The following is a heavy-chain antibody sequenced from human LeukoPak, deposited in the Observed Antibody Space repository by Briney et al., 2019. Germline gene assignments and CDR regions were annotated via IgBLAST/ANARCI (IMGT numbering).Heavy chain of an antibody. Sequence: ASVKVSCKPSGYTFTDYYMHWVRPAPGQGFERMGWINPNGGDTNYAQKFQGRVTMTRDTSISTAHMELSRLRSDDTAVYYCARANFLYCSSTTCLFDYWGQGTLVIVSS. CDR1: GYTFTDYY. D-gene: IGHD2-2*01. V-gene: IGHV1-2*02. CDR2: INPNGGDT. J-gene: IGHJ4*02. CDR3: ARANFLYCSSTTCLFDY.